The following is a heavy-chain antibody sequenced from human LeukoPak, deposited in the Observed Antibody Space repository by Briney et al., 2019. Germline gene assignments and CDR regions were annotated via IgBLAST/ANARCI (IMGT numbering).Heavy chain of an antibody. CDR1: GGTFSSYA. V-gene: IGHV1-69*06. D-gene: IGHD5-12*01. J-gene: IGHJ6*03. Sequence: SVKVSCKASGGTFSSYAIGWVRQAPGQGLEWMGGIIPIFGTANYAQKFQGRVTITADKSTSTAYMELSSLRSEDTAVYYCARGPIIVATTYYYYYMDVWGKGTTVTVSS. CDR2: IIPIFGTA. CDR3: ARGPIIVATTYYYYYMDV.